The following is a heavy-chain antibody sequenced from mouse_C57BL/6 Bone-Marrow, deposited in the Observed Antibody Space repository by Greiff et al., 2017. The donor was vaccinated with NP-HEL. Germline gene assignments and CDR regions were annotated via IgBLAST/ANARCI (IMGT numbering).Heavy chain of an antibody. D-gene: IGHD1-1*01. CDR2: IHPENGDT. Sequence: VPLLPSGAELVRPGASVKLSCTASGFNIKDDYMHWVKQRPEQGLEWIGWIHPENGDTEYASKFLGKDTITADKSYNTSYLQLSSLTSEYPAVYYCTTYYYGSSLDYWGQGTTLTVSS. J-gene: IGHJ2*01. CDR1: GFNIKDDY. CDR3: TTYYYGSSLDY. V-gene: IGHV14-4*01.